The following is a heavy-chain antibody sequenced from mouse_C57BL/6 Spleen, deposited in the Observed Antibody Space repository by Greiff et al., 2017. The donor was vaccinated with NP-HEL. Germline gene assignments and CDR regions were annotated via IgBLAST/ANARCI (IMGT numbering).Heavy chain of an antibody. D-gene: IGHD1-1*02. J-gene: IGHJ4*01. CDR2: INPNNGGT. CDR3: ARPSGGWSYAMDY. Sequence: EVQLQQSGPELVKPGASVKISCKASGYTFTDYYMNWVKQSHGKSLEWIGDINPNNGGTSYNQKFKGKATLTVDKSSSTAYMELRSLTSEDSAVYYCARPSGGWSYAMDYWGQGTSVTVSS. V-gene: IGHV1-26*01. CDR1: GYTFTDYY.